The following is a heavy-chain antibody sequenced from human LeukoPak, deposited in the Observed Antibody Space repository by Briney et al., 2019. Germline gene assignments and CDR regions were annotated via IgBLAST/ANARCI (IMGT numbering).Heavy chain of an antibody. J-gene: IGHJ6*02. D-gene: IGHD3-10*01. CDR1: GFTFSSYS. CDR2: ISKSDSTT. Sequence: PGGSLRLSCAASGFTFSSYSMNWVRQAPGKGLEWVAHISKSDSTTHYADSVRGRFTISRDNVKNSLYLQVNSLRAEDTAVYYCARGRVPTMDVWGQGTTVTVSS. V-gene: IGHV3-48*04. CDR3: ARGRVPTMDV.